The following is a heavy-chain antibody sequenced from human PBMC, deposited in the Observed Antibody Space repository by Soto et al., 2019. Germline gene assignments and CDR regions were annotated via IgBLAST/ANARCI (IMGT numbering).Heavy chain of an antibody. D-gene: IGHD3-16*01. CDR2: IYSGGST. CDR1: GFTVSNNY. V-gene: IGHV3-66*01. CDR3: AAYSHKGY. Sequence: ESGGDLVQPGGSLRLSCAASGFTVSNNYMSWVRQAPGKGLEWVSLIYSGGSTYYADSVKGRFTISRDSSNNTLYLQMNSLRAEDTAMYYCAAYSHKGYWGQGTLVTVSS. J-gene: IGHJ4*02.